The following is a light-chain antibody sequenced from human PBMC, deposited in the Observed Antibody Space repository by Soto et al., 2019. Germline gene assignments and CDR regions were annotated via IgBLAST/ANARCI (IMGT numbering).Light chain of an antibody. J-gene: IGKJ2*01. CDR3: QQYGSSPYT. Sequence: EIVLTQSPGTLSLSPGERATLSCRASQSVNCNYLAWYQQKPGQAPRLLIYGASSRATGIPDRFGGSGSGTDFTLTIGRLEPEDFAVYYCQQYGSSPYTFGQGTKLEIK. CDR2: GAS. CDR1: QSVNCNY. V-gene: IGKV3-20*01.